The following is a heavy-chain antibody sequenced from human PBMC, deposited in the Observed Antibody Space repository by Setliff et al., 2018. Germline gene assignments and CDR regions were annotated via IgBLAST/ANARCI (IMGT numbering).Heavy chain of an antibody. D-gene: IGHD5-18*01. Sequence: GGSLRLSCAASGFTFSNAWMTWVRQAPGKGLEWVGRIKNKVDGETTDYAAPVEGRFTISRDDSKNTLYLQMNSLKTEDTAVYYCISLWLGYYGLDVWGQGTTVTVSS. CDR1: GFTFSNAW. V-gene: IGHV3-15*01. CDR3: ISLWLGYYGLDV. CDR2: IKNKVDGETT. J-gene: IGHJ6*02.